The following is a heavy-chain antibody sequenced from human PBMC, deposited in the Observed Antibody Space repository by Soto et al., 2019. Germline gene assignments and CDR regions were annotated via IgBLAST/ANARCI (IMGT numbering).Heavy chain of an antibody. CDR2: IYYSGST. Sequence: QVQLQESGPGLVKPSETLSLTCTVSGGSISSYYWSWIRQPPGKGLEWIGYIYYSGSTNYNPSLKSRVTLSVDTSKNQFSLKLSSVTAADTAVYYCARQRAYSSGWLHAFDIWGQGTMVTVSS. D-gene: IGHD6-19*01. CDR3: ARQRAYSSGWLHAFDI. J-gene: IGHJ3*02. CDR1: GGSISSYY. V-gene: IGHV4-59*08.